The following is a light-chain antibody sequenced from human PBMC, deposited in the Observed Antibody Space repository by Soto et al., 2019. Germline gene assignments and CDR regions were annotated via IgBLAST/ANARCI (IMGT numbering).Light chain of an antibody. J-gene: IGKJ5*01. CDR1: QSVSSY. Sequence: EIVLTKSPSTLSLSREGRATRACRASQSVSSYLAWYQQKPGQAPRLLIYDASNRATGIPARFSGSGSGTDFTLTISSLEPEDFAVYYCQQRRNGPPDGFGQGTRLEIK. CDR3: QQRRNGPPDG. CDR2: DAS. V-gene: IGKV3-11*01.